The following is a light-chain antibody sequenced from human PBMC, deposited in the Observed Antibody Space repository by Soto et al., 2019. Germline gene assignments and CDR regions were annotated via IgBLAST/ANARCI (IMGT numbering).Light chain of an antibody. V-gene: IGKV2-28*01. CDR1: QSLLNSKGYNY. CDR3: MQALRTPFT. CDR2: MAS. Sequence: DIVMTQSPFSLPVTPGEPASISCRSSQSLLNSKGYNYLDWYLQKPGQSPLLLIYMASTRASGVPDRFSGSGSGPDFTLKISRVEAEDVGVYYCMQALRTPFTFGQGTRLEIK. J-gene: IGKJ5*01.